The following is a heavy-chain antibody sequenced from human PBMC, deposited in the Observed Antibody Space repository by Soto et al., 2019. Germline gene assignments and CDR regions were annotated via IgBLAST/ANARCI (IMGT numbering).Heavy chain of an antibody. D-gene: IGHD3-9*01. J-gene: IGHJ4*02. CDR2: ISAYNGNT. CDR3: ARDRGDILTGYYPFDY. Sequence: ASVKVSCKASGYTFTSYGISWVRQAPGQGLEWMGWISAYNGNTNYAQKLQGRVTMTTDTSTSTAYMELRSLRSDDTAVYYCARDRGDILTGYYPFDYWGQGTLVTVSS. V-gene: IGHV1-18*01. CDR1: GYTFTSYG.